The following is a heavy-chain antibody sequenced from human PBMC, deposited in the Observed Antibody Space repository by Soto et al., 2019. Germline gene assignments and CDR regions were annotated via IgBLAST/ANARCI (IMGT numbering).Heavy chain of an antibody. Sequence: SETLSLTCTVSGGFISSSSYYWGWIRQPPGKGLEWIGSIYYSGSTYYNPSLKSRVTISVDTSKNQFSLKLSSVTAADTAVYYCASVCYRKGYSSGWYYYYYGMDVWGQGTTVTVSS. D-gene: IGHD6-19*01. V-gene: IGHV4-39*01. CDR3: ASVCYRKGYSSGWYYYYYGMDV. CDR2: IYYSGST. CDR1: GGFISSSSYY. J-gene: IGHJ6*02.